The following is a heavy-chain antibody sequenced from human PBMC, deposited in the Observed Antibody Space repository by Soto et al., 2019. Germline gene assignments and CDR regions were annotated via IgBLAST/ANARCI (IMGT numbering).Heavy chain of an antibody. CDR2: ISNNGGAT. D-gene: IGHD2-15*01. Sequence: PGGSLRLSCAASGFTFSEYVMSWVRRAPGKGLEWVSSISNNGGATFYADSVKGRFTVSRDNSRNTHYLHISGLRVEDTAEYFCARYCGPHACYSGFDYWGEGTQGTASS. J-gene: IGHJ4*02. V-gene: IGHV3-23*01. CDR3: ARYCGPHACYSGFDY. CDR1: GFTFSEYV.